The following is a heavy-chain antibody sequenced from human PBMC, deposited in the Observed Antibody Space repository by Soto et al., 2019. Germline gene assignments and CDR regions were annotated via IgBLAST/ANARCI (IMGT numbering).Heavy chain of an antibody. V-gene: IGHV3-48*03. Sequence: GGSLRLSCAASGFTFSSYEMNWVRQAPGKGLEWVSYISSSGSTIYYADSVKGRFAISRDNAKNSLYLQMNSLRAEDTAVYYCASDYGGVDYWGQGTLVTVSS. CDR1: GFTFSSYE. CDR2: ISSSGSTI. J-gene: IGHJ4*02. D-gene: IGHD4-17*01. CDR3: ASDYGGVDY.